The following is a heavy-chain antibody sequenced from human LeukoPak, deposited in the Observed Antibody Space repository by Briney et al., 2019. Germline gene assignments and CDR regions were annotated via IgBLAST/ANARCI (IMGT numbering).Heavy chain of an antibody. D-gene: IGHD6-13*01. CDR3: ARQRSSSGWFDP. CDR1: GGSISSSSYY. Sequence: SETLSLTCTVSGGSISSSSYYWGWIRQPAGKGREWIGSIYYSGSTYYNPSLKSRVTISVDTSKNQFSLKLSSVTAADTAVYYCARQRSSSGWFDPWGQGTLVTVSS. CDR2: IYYSGST. V-gene: IGHV4-39*01. J-gene: IGHJ5*02.